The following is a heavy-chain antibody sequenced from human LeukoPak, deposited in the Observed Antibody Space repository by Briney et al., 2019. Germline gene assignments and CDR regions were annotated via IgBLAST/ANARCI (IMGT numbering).Heavy chain of an antibody. CDR2: ISTGASTI. CDR3: ARERSFDY. Sequence: GGSLRLSCAASGFTFSSYEMNWVRQAPGKGLEWVSYISTGASTIYYADSVRGRFTISRDNAKNSLYLQMNSLRAEDTAVYYCARERSFDYWGQGTLVTVSS. J-gene: IGHJ4*02. V-gene: IGHV3-48*03. CDR1: GFTFSSYE.